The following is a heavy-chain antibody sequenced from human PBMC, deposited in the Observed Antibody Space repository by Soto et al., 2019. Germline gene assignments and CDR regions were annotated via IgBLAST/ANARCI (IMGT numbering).Heavy chain of an antibody. J-gene: IGHJ4*02. CDR2: ISATGGTT. Sequence: EVQLLEAGGGLVQPGGSLRLSCAVSGFTFNSFGMSWLRQAPGKGLEWVSSISATGGTTYYADSVKGRFTISRDNSKNTLFVQMNSLGAGDTAIYYCARETAPRGQLDFDSWGQGTLVAVSS. V-gene: IGHV3-23*01. CDR3: ARETAPRGQLDFDS. CDR1: GFTFNSFG. D-gene: IGHD3-10*01.